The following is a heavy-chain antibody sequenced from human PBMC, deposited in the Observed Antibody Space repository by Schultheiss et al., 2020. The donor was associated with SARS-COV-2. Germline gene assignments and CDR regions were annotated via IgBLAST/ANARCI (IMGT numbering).Heavy chain of an antibody. V-gene: IGHV3-64*01. CDR2: ISSNGGST. J-gene: IGHJ4*02. CDR1: GFTFSSYA. Sequence: GGSLRLSCAASGFTFSSYAMHWVRQAPGKGLEYVSAISSNGGSTYYANSVKGRFTISRDNSKNTLYLQMGSLRAEDMAVYYCARDRMPSGSYGKVDYWGQGTLVTVSS. D-gene: IGHD1-26*01. CDR3: ARDRMPSGSYGKVDY.